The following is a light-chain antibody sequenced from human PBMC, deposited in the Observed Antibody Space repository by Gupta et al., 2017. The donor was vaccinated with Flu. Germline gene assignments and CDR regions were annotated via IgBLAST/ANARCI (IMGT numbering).Light chain of an antibody. CDR3: QQSHSTPPT. V-gene: IGKV1-39*01. CDR1: QSISTN. Sequence: DIHMTQSPSSLSASVGDRVTITCRASQSISTNLNWYQQKAGKPPKFLIYAASSLKSGVPSRFSGSGSGTDFTLTISRLQPEDFATYYCQQSHSTPPTFGQGTNLEI. CDR2: AAS. J-gene: IGKJ2*01.